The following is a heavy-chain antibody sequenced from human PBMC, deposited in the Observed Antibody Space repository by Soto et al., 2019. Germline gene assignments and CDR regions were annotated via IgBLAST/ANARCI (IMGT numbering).Heavy chain of an antibody. CDR3: VRDYYDSSGYGSVSYYGMDV. D-gene: IGHD3-22*01. CDR2: IYYSGST. V-gene: IGHV4-30-4*01. Sequence: SETLSLTCTVSGGSISSGDYYWSWIRQPPGKGLEWIGYIYYSGSTYYNPSLKSRVTISVDTSKNQFSLKLSSVTAADTAVYYCVRDYYDSSGYGSVSYYGMDVWGQGTTVTVSS. J-gene: IGHJ6*02. CDR1: GGSISSGDYY.